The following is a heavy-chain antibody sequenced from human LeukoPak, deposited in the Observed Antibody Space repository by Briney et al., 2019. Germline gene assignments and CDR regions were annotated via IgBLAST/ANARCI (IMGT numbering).Heavy chain of an antibody. V-gene: IGHV4-31*03. CDR1: GGSISSGGYY. J-gene: IGHJ5*02. Sequence: SETLSLTCTVSGGSISSGGYYWSWIRQYPGKGLEWIGYIYYSGSTYYNPSLKSRVTISVDTSKNQFSLKLSSVTAADTAVYYCARAPSYYYDSSGYLSGVWFDPWGQGTLVTVSS. D-gene: IGHD3-22*01. CDR2: IYYSGST. CDR3: ARAPSYYYDSSGYLSGVWFDP.